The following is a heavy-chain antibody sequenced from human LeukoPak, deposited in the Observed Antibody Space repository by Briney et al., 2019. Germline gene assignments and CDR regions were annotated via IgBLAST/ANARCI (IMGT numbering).Heavy chain of an antibody. CDR2: MNEYATTR. Sequence: GGSLRLSCAASGFTFSSFWMHWVRQAPGKGLVWVSDMNEYATTRRYADSVKGRFTISRDNAKNTLYLQMNNLRAEDTAMYFCARGGVQPVDYWGQGTLVIVSS. V-gene: IGHV3-74*01. J-gene: IGHJ4*02. CDR1: GFTFSSFW. CDR3: ARGGVQPVDY. D-gene: IGHD3-10*01.